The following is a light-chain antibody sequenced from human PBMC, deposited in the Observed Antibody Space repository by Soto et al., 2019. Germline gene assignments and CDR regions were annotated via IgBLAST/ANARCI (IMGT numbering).Light chain of an antibody. V-gene: IGKV3-20*01. CDR1: QSVSSTN. J-gene: IGKJ5*01. CDR3: QQYDNSIT. Sequence: EIVLTQSPGTLSLSPGETATLSCRASQSVSSTNLAWYHQKPGQTPSLLIYGATSRATGIPDRFSGSGSVTDFTLTISRLEPEDFAVYYCQQYDNSITFGQGTRLEIK. CDR2: GAT.